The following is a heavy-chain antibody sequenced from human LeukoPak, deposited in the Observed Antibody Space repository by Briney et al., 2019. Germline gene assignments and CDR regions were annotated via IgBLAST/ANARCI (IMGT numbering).Heavy chain of an antibody. CDR3: ARAAYYYDSSGYPGFAFDI. J-gene: IGHJ3*02. CDR1: GGSFSGYY. CDR2: INHSGST. Sequence: SETLSLTCAVYGGSFSGYYWSWIRQPPGKGLEWIGEINHSGSTNYNPSLKSRVTISVDTPKNQFSLKLSSVTAADTAVYYCARAAYYYDSSGYPGFAFDIWGQGTMVTVSS. V-gene: IGHV4-34*01. D-gene: IGHD3-22*01.